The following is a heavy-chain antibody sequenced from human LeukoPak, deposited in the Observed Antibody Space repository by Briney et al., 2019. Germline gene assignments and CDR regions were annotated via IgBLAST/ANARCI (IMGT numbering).Heavy chain of an antibody. CDR3: ARDYGSGWYSLYYYYYMDV. J-gene: IGHJ6*03. CDR1: GGSISNTSYY. V-gene: IGHV4-39*07. Sequence: SETLSLTCTVSGGSISNTSYYWGWIRQPPGKGLEWIGSIYYSGTTYYNPSLKSRVTISVDTSKNQFSLKLSSVTAADTAVYYCARDYGSGWYSLYYYYYMDVWGKGTTVTVSS. CDR2: IYYSGTT. D-gene: IGHD6-19*01.